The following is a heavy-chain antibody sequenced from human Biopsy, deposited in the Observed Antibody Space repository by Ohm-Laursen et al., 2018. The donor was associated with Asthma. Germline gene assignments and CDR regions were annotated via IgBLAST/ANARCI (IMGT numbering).Heavy chain of an antibody. CDR3: AREGVAGTHIED. CDR2: ISYDGSSI. Sequence: LSLTCAASEFSLRDYGMHWVRQAPGKGLEWVAVISYDGSSIYYADSVKGRFTISRDNSKNTLSLQMNSLTAEDTAVYYCAREGVAGTHIEDWGQGTLVTVSS. V-gene: IGHV3-30*03. CDR1: EFSLRDYG. D-gene: IGHD6-19*01. J-gene: IGHJ4*02.